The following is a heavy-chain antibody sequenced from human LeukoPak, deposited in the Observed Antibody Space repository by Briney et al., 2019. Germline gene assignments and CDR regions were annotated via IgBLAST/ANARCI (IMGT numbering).Heavy chain of an antibody. CDR3: ARDGRLRVSTGSFYY. CDR1: GYTFTSYG. V-gene: IGHV1-18*01. CDR2: ISAYNGNT. J-gene: IGHJ4*02. Sequence: ASVKVSCKASGYTFTSYGISWVRQAPGQGLEWMGWISAYNGNTNYAQKLQGRVTMTTDTSTSTAYMKLRSLRSDDTAVYYCARDGRLRVSTGSFYYWGQGTLVTVSS. D-gene: IGHD3-10*01.